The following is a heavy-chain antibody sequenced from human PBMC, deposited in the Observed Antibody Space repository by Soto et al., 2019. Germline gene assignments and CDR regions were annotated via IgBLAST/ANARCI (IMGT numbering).Heavy chain of an antibody. CDR1: GCTFSSYA. CDR2: IIPIFGTA. CDR3: ARHSGSYPSDAFDI. V-gene: IGHV1-69*13. D-gene: IGHD1-26*01. J-gene: IGHJ3*02. Sequence: GASVKVSCKASGCTFSSYAISWVRQAPGQGLEWMGGIIPIFGTANYAQKFQGRVTITADESTSTAYMELSSLRSEDTAVYYCARHSGSYPSDAFDIWGQGTMVTVSS.